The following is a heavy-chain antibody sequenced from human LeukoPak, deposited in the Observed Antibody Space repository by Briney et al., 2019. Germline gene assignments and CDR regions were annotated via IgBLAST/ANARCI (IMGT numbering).Heavy chain of an antibody. Sequence: SETLSLTCAVFGGSFSGYYWNWIRQPPGKGLEWIGQINPSRNTNYNPSLKSRVTISVDTSKKQFSLKLSSVTAADTAVYYCAAEGYSSAGGRYWFDPWGQGTLVTVSS. V-gene: IGHV4-34*01. J-gene: IGHJ5*02. CDR2: INPSRNT. D-gene: IGHD6-25*01. CDR1: GGSFSGYY. CDR3: AAEGYSSAGGRYWFDP.